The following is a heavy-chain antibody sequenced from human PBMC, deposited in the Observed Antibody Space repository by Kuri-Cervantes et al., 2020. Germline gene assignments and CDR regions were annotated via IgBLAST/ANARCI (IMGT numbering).Heavy chain of an antibody. J-gene: IGHJ4*02. CDR2: INWNGGST. CDR1: GFTFSPYS. D-gene: IGHD4-17*01. V-gene: IGHV3-20*04. Sequence: GESLKISCAASGFTFSPYSMNWVRQAPGKGLEWVSGINWNGGSTGYADSVKGRFTISRDNAKNSLYLQMNSLRAEDTALYYCARVGGRDYGAYFDYWGQGTLVTVSS. CDR3: ARVGGRDYGAYFDY.